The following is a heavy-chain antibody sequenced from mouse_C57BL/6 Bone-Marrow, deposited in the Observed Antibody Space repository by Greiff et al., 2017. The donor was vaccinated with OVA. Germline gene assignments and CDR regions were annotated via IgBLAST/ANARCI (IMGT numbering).Heavy chain of an antibody. V-gene: IGHV5-4*01. CDR2: ISDGGSYT. J-gene: IGHJ2*01. CDR1: GFTFSSYA. CDR3: ARDSQARYYFDY. D-gene: IGHD3-2*02. Sequence: EVQGVESGGGLVKPGGSLKLSCAASGFTFSSYAMSWVRQTPEKRLEWVATISDGGSYTYYPDNVKGRFTISRDNAKNNLYLQMSNLKSDDTAMYYCARDSQARYYFDYWGQGTTLTVSS.